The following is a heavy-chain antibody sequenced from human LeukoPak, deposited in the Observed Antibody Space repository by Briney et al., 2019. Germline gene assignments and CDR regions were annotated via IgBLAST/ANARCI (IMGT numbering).Heavy chain of an antibody. CDR3: AKDRIVLMVYASFDY. CDR1: GFTFSSYA. Sequence: PGGSLRLSCAASGFTFSSYAMSWVRQASGKGLEWVSAISGSGGSTYYADSVKGRFTISRDNSKNTLYLQMNSLRAEDTAVYYCAKDRIVLMVYASFDYWGQGTLVTVSS. D-gene: IGHD2-8*01. CDR2: ISGSGGST. J-gene: IGHJ4*02. V-gene: IGHV3-23*01.